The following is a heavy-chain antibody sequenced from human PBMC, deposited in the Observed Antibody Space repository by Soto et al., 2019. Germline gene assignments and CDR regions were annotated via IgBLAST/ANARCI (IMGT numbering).Heavy chain of an antibody. Sequence: GGSLRLSCAASGFTVSSNYMSWVRQAPGKGLEWVSVIYSGGSTYYADSVKGRFTISRDNSKNTLYLQMNSLRAEDTAVYYCARSVAARRGEDSFDPWGQGTLVTVSS. CDR2: IYSGGST. CDR1: GFTVSSNY. V-gene: IGHV3-53*01. J-gene: IGHJ5*02. D-gene: IGHD6-6*01. CDR3: ARSVAARRGEDSFDP.